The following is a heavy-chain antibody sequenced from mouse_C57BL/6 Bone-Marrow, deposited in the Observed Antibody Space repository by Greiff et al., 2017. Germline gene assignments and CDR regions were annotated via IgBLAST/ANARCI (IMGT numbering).Heavy chain of an antibody. Sequence: QVQLKQPGAELVRPGSSVKLSCKASGYTFTSYWMHWVKQRPIQGLEWIGNIDPSDSETQYNQKFKDKATLTVDKSSSTAYMQLSSLTSEDSAVYYCARGGLYWFAYWGQGTLVTVSA. V-gene: IGHV1-52*01. J-gene: IGHJ3*01. CDR1: GYTFTSYW. CDR3: ARGGLYWFAY. D-gene: IGHD2-12*01. CDR2: IDPSDSET.